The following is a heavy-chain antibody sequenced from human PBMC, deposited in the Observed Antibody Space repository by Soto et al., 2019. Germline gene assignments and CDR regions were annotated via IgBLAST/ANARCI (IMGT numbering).Heavy chain of an antibody. V-gene: IGHV4-31*03. CDR3: VGPETSIYDYFDS. CDR2: VSSSGNS. CDR1: GDSISSATHY. Sequence: SETLSLTCTVSGDSISSATHYWNWIRQHPGKGLEWIGYVSSSGNSYYSPSLKSRVFMSVDTSKNLFSLKLSSVTAADTAIYYCVGPETSIYDYFDSWGQGTQVTVSS. J-gene: IGHJ4*02. D-gene: IGHD4-17*01.